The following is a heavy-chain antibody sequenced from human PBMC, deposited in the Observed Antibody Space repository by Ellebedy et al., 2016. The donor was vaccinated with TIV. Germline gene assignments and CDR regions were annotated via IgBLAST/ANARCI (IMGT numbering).Heavy chain of an antibody. D-gene: IGHD3-16*01. CDR1: GFGFHYYA. CDR2: ISWNSVHI. CDR3: VKGGSRNYYYYAMDV. J-gene: IGHJ6*02. Sequence: GGSLRLSCAASGFGFHYYAMNWVRQAPGKGLEWVSGISWNSVHIGYADSVEGRFTIFRDNAKNSLYLQMDSLRAEDMAFYYCVKGGSRNYYYYAMDVWGRGTTVTVSS. V-gene: IGHV3-9*03.